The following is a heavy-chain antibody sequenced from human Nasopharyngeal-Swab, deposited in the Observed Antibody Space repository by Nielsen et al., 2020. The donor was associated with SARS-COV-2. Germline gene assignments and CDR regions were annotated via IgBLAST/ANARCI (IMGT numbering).Heavy chain of an antibody. CDR1: GFTFSTYD. CDR3: ARAHYGGTYYYYYGMDV. CDR2: IGTAGDT. V-gene: IGHV3-13*01. J-gene: IGHJ6*02. D-gene: IGHD4-23*01. Sequence: ASLKIPSVAPGFTFSTYDMHWIRHATAKGLEWVSAIGTAGDTYYPGSVKGRFTISRENAKNSLYLQMNSLRAGDTAVYYCARAHYGGTYYYYYGMDVWGQGTTVTVSS.